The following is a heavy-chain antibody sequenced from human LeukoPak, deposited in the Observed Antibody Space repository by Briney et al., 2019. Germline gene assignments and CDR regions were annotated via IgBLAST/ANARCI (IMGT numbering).Heavy chain of an antibody. D-gene: IGHD2-21*02. J-gene: IGHJ4*02. CDR1: GFTFSSYS. CDR2: ISSSSSTI. Sequence: GGSVRLSCAASGFTFSSYSMNWVRQAPGKGLEWVSYISSSSSTIYYADSVKGRFTISRDNAKNSLYLQMNSLRAEDTAVYYCAREAYCSGDCYFDHWGQGTLVTVSS. V-gene: IGHV3-48*01. CDR3: AREAYCSGDCYFDH.